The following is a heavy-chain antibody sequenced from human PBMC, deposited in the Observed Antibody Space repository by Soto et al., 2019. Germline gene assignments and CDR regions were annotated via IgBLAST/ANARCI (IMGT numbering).Heavy chain of an antibody. Sequence: SLRLSCSASGFTFSSYVMHWVRQAPGKGLEYVSAISSNGGSTYYADSVKGRFTISRDNSKNTLYLQMSSLRAEDTAVYYCVKDGRYCSTTSCYTSFDIWGQGTMVTVSS. CDR1: GFTFSSYV. J-gene: IGHJ3*02. D-gene: IGHD2-2*02. CDR3: VKDGRYCSTTSCYTSFDI. V-gene: IGHV3-64D*06. CDR2: ISSNGGST.